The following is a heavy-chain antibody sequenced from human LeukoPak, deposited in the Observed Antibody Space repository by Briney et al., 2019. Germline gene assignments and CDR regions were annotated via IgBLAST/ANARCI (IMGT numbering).Heavy chain of an antibody. Sequence: GGSLGLSCAASGFTFSSYWMHWVRQAPGKGLVWVSRINTDGSSTSYADSVKGRFTISRDNAKNTLYLQMNSLRAEDTAVYYCARGGVVVPAADNWFDPWGQGTLVTVSS. CDR3: ARGGVVVPAADNWFDP. D-gene: IGHD2-2*01. V-gene: IGHV3-74*01. CDR2: INTDGSST. CDR1: GFTFSSYW. J-gene: IGHJ5*02.